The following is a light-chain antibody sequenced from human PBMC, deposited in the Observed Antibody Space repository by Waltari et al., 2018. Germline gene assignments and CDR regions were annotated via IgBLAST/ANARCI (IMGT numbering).Light chain of an antibody. CDR2: GSS. CDR1: PICSSSY. CDR3: HHYGTSLPLT. V-gene: IGKV3-20*01. Sequence: RSRPICSSSYSVRYQQKPRHDPRLLLYGSSTRSTGCVVRCSGSSSGTAFTLIISSLEPDDVAVSYCHHYGTSLPLTFGGGTKVEIK. J-gene: IGKJ4*01.